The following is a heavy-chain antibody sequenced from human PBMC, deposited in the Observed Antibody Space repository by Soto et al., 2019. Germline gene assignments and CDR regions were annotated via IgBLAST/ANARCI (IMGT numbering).Heavy chain of an antibody. J-gene: IGHJ4*02. CDR3: AKRSSSSTFDY. Sequence: EVPLLESGGGLVQPGESLRLSCAASGFTFSSYAMSWVRQAPGKGLEWVSVISGSDDSTYYADSGKGRFTISRDNSKNTLYLQMNSLRAEDTAVYYCAKRSSSSTFDYWGQGTLVTVSS. CDR1: GFTFSSYA. V-gene: IGHV3-23*01. D-gene: IGHD6-6*01. CDR2: ISGSDDST.